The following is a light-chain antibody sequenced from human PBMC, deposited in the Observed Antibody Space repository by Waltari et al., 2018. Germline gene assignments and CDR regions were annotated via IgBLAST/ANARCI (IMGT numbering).Light chain of an antibody. Sequence: DIVMTQSPDSLAVSLGERATINCKSSQSLFYSSDNKDYFGWDQPRPGPPPKLLIYRASTRESGVPDRFSGSGSGTDFTLTISSLQAEDVAVYYCLQYFGTPRTFGQGTKLEIK. CDR1: QSLFYSSDNKDY. V-gene: IGKV4-1*01. CDR2: RAS. J-gene: IGKJ2*01. CDR3: LQYFGTPRT.